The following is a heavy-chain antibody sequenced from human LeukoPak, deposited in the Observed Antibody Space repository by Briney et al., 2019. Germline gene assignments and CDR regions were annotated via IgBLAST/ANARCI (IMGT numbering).Heavy chain of an antibody. Sequence: GRSLRLSCAASGFTFSSYAMHWVRQAPGKGLEWVAVISYDGSNKYYADSVKGRFTISRDNSKNTLYLQMNSLRAKDTAVYYCASNTVTTRGSYYYGMDVWGKGTTVTVSS. V-gene: IGHV3-30*04. D-gene: IGHD4-17*01. CDR2: ISYDGSNK. CDR1: GFTFSSYA. J-gene: IGHJ6*04. CDR3: ASNTVTTRGSYYYGMDV.